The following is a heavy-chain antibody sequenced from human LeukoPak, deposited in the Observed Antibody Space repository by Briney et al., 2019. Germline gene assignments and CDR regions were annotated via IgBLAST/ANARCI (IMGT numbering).Heavy chain of an antibody. D-gene: IGHD3-10*01. V-gene: IGHV4-4*02. CDR2: IYHSGST. J-gene: IGHJ4*02. CDR1: GGSISSSNW. Sequence: SGTLSLTCAVSGGSISSSNWWSWVRQPPGKGLEWIGEIYHSGSTNYSPSLKSRVTISVDKSKNQLSLNLSSVIAADTAVYYCARGITLIRGVISFDYWGQGTLVTVSS. CDR3: ARGITLIRGVISFDY.